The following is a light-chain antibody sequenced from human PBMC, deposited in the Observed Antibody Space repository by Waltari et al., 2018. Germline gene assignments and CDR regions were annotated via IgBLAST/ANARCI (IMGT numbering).Light chain of an antibody. CDR2: WAS. CDR3: QQYYSSPVT. CDR1: QSVLYRSDNKNY. J-gene: IGKJ5*01. Sequence: DIVMTQSPDSLAVSLGERATINCKSSQSVLYRSDNKNYLGWYQQKPGLRPKLLIYWASTRESGVPDRFSGSGSGTDFTLTISSLQAEDVAFYYCQQYYSSPVTFGQGTRLEIK. V-gene: IGKV4-1*01.